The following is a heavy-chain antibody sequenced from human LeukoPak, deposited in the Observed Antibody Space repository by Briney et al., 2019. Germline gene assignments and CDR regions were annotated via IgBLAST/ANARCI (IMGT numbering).Heavy chain of an antibody. CDR3: ARVSSSWANDAFDI. CDR1: GFTFSTFA. V-gene: IGHV3-74*01. D-gene: IGHD6-13*01. CDR2: INSDGSST. J-gene: IGHJ3*02. Sequence: GGSLRLSCEASGFTFSTFAMIWVRQPPGKGLVWVSRINSDGSSTSYADSVKGRFTISRDNAKNTLYLQMNSLRAEDTAVYYCARVSSSWANDAFDIWGQGTMVTVSS.